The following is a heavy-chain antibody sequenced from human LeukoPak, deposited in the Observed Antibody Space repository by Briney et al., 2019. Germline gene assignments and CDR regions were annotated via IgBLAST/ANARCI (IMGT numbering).Heavy chain of an antibody. CDR1: GFTFSSYA. V-gene: IGHV3-23*01. CDR2: ISGSGDNT. D-gene: IGHD6-6*01. CDR3: ARSSYSSSSSV. J-gene: IGHJ3*01. Sequence: GGSLRLSCTASGFTFSSYAMSWVRQAPGKGLEWVSGISGSGDNTYHADSVKGRFTISRDNSKNTLYLQMNSLRAEDTAVYYCARSSYSSSSSVWGQGTMVTVSS.